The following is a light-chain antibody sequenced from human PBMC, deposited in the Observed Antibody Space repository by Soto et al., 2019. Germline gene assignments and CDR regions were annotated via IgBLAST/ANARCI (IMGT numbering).Light chain of an antibody. V-gene: IGKV3-11*01. CDR1: QSVSSY. CDR2: DAS. Sequence: EIVLTQSPATLSLSPGERATLSCRASQSVSSYLAWYQQKPGQAPRLLIYDASNRATGIPARFSGSGSGTDFTLTISSLEPKDFAVNYCQQRSNGPAFTFGRGTKVD. CDR3: QQRSNGPAFT. J-gene: IGKJ3*01.